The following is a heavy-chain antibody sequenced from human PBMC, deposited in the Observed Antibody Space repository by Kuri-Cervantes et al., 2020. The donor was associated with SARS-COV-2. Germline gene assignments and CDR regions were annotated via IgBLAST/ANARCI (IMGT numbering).Heavy chain of an antibody. D-gene: IGHD5-12*01. V-gene: IGHV3-21*01. J-gene: IGHJ4*02. CDR3: ARLLPIVATTNYFDY. CDR1: GGSISSYY. CDR2: ISTSSSYI. Sequence: LSLTCAVSGGSISSYYWSWIRQPAGKGLEWVSSISTSSSYIYYADSVKGRFTISRDTAKNSLYLQMHSLRAEDTAVYYCARLLPIVATTNYFDYWGQGTLVTVSS.